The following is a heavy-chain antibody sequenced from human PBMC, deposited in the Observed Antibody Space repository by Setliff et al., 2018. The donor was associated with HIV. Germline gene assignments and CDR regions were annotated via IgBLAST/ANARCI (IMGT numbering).Heavy chain of an antibody. CDR3: CSEDGVY. J-gene: IGHJ4*02. CDR2: ISDSGGSA. Sequence: PGGSLRLSCTASGFSLRDYVMTWVRQAPGEGLEGVATISDSGGSAYHADSLKGRFTTSRDNSKNSLYLHMNSLRADDTATYYCCSEDGVYWGQGSLVTVSS. CDR1: GFSLRDYV. D-gene: IGHD3-10*02. V-gene: IGHV3-23*01.